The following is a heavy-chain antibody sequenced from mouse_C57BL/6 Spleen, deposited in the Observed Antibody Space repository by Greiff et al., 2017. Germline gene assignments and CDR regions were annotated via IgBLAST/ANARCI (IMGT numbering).Heavy chain of an antibody. V-gene: IGHV1-22*01. CDR2: INPNNGGT. CDR1: GYTFTDYN. Sequence: EVQRVESGPELVKPGASVKMSCKASGYTFTDYNMHWVKQSHGKSLEWIGYINPNNGGTSYNQKFKGKATLTVNKSSSTAYMELRSLTSEDSAVYYCARSYYYAMDYWGQGTSVTVSS. J-gene: IGHJ4*01. CDR3: ARSYYYAMDY.